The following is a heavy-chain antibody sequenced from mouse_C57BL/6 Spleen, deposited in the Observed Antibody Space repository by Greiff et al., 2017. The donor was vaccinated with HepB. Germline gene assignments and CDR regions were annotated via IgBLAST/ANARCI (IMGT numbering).Heavy chain of an antibody. Sequence: QVQLQQPGAELVKPGASVKLSCKASGYTFTSYWMQWVKQRPGQGLEWIGEIDPSDSYTNYNQKFKGKATLTVDTSSSTAYMQLSSLTSEDSAVYYGARSTMMTTAPYYAMDYWGQGTSVTVSS. CDR3: ARSTMMTTAPYYAMDY. V-gene: IGHV1-50*01. J-gene: IGHJ4*01. D-gene: IGHD2-4*01. CDR1: GYTFTSYW. CDR2: IDPSDSYT.